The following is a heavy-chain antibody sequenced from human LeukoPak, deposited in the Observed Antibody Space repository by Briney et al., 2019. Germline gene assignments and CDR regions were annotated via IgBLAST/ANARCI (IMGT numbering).Heavy chain of an antibody. J-gene: IGHJ3*02. CDR3: ASGDTTGYSGDAFNI. CDR1: GFTFSRYG. Sequence: GRSLRLSCVASGFTFSRYGMHWVRQAPGKGLEWVAIIWYDESNKYYADSVKGRFTISRDTSKNTLYLQMDSLRAEDTAVYYCASGDTTGYSGDAFNIWGQGTMVTVSS. D-gene: IGHD3-22*01. V-gene: IGHV3-33*03. CDR2: IWYDESNK.